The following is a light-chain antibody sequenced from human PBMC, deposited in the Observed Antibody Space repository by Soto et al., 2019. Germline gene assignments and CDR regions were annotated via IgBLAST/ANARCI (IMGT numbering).Light chain of an antibody. J-gene: IGKJ5*01. V-gene: IGKV3-20*01. Sequence: EVVLTQSPGTLSLSPGERATLSCGASQSFTSNYLAWYQQKPGQAPRLLIYGTSSRATGIPDRFSGSGSGTDFTLTISRLEPEDFAVYFCQRYGSSPLITFGQGTRLEIK. CDR3: QRYGSSPLIT. CDR1: QSFTSNY. CDR2: GTS.